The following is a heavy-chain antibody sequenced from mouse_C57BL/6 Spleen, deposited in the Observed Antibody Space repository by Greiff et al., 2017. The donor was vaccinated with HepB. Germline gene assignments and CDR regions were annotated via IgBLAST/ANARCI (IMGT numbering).Heavy chain of an antibody. V-gene: IGHV1-85*01. CDR1: GYTFTSYD. CDR2: IYPRDGST. Sequence: QVQLKESGPELVKPGASVKLSCKASGYTFTSYDINWVQQRPGQGLEWIGWIYPRDGSTKYNEKFKGKATLTVDTSSSTAYMELHSLTSEDSAVYFCASGEERFAYWGQGTLVTVSA. J-gene: IGHJ3*01. CDR3: ASGEERFAY.